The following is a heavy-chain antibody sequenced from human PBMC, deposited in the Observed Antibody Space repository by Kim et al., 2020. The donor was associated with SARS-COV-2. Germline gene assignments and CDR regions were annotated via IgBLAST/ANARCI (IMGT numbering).Heavy chain of an antibody. CDR2: ISYDGSNE. CDR1: GFTFSSYA. J-gene: IGHJ4*02. CDR3: AGYSGSYFSNFDY. Sequence: GGSLRLSCAASGFTFSSYAMHWVRQAPGKGLEWVAYISYDGSNEYYADSVKGLFTATRDNSKNTLYLQMNSLRAEDTDVYYCAGYSGSYFSNFDYWGQGTLVSVSS. V-gene: IGHV3-30*04. D-gene: IGHD1-26*01.